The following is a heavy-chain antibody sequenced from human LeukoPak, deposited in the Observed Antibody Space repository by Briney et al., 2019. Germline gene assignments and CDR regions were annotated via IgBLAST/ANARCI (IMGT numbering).Heavy chain of an antibody. J-gene: IGHJ4*02. CDR1: GFTFSSYA. Sequence: GRSLRLSCAASGFTFSSYAMHWVRQAPGKGLVWVSRVNTDGRTTNYADSVRGRFTISRDNAENTLYLQMNSLRVEDTAVYYCSMDLSGAHAYWGQGSVVTVSS. V-gene: IGHV3-74*01. D-gene: IGHD2-2*03. CDR2: VNTDGRTT. CDR3: SMDLSGAHAY.